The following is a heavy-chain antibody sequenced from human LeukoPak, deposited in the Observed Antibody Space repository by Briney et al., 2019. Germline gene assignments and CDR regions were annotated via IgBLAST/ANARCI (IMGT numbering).Heavy chain of an antibody. CDR1: GGSISSSSYY. V-gene: IGHV4-39*07. CDR3: ARGGSYTPFFDY. J-gene: IGHJ4*02. CDR2: IYYSGST. Sequence: SETLSLTCTVSGGSISSSSYYWGWIRQPPGKGLEWIGSIYYSGSTYYNPSLKSRVTISVDTSKNQFSLKLSSVTAADTAVYYCARGGSYTPFFDYWGQGTLVTVSS. D-gene: IGHD1-26*01.